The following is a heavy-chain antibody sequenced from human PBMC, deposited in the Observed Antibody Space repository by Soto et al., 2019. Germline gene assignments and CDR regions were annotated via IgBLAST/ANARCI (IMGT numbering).Heavy chain of an antibody. CDR2: IRSKAYGGTT. J-gene: IGHJ6*03. CDR1: GFTFGDYA. CDR3: TRDLLHPQAHSSYSYMDV. V-gene: IGHV3-49*03. D-gene: IGHD2-15*01. Sequence: GSLRLSCAASGFTFGDYAMSWFRQAPGKGLEWVGFIRSKAYGGTTEYAASVKGRFTISRDDSKSIAYLQMNSLKTEDTAVYYCTRDLLHPQAHSSYSYMDVWGKGATVTGSS.